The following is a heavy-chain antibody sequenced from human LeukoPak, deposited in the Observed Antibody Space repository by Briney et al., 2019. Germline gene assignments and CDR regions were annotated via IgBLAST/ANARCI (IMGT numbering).Heavy chain of an antibody. CDR3: ARDYYYGMDV. V-gene: IGHV4-34*01. CDR2: INHSGST. CDR1: GGSFSGYY. J-gene: IGHJ6*02. Sequence: SETLSLTCAIYGGSFSGYYWSWIRQPPGKGLEWIGEINHSGSTNYNPSLKSRVTISVDTSKNQFSLKLSSVTAADTAVYYCARDYYYGMDVWGQGTTVTVSS.